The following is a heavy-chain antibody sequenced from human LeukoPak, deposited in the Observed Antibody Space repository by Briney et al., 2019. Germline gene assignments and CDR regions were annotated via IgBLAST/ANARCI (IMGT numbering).Heavy chain of an antibody. Sequence: ASVKVSCMASGYTFTSYAMHWVRQAPGQRLEWMGWINAGNGNTKYSQKFQGRVTITRDTSASTAYMELSSLRSEDTAVYYCASPTTVSGSYGFDYWGQGTLVTVSS. CDR3: ASPTTVSGSYGFDY. V-gene: IGHV1-3*01. CDR1: GYTFTSYA. CDR2: INAGNGNT. J-gene: IGHJ4*02. D-gene: IGHD1-26*01.